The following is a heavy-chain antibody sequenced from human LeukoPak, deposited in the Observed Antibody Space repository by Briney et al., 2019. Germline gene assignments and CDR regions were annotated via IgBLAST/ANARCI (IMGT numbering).Heavy chain of an antibody. CDR2: IYSGGST. CDR1: GFTVSSNY. V-gene: IGHV3-66*01. D-gene: IGHD4-17*01. Sequence: GGSLRLSCAASGFTVSSNYMSWVRQAPGKGLEWVSVIYSGGSTYYADSVKGRFSISRDNSKNTLYLRMNSLRAEDTAVYYCARGPVATVTTWPAFDIWGQGTMVTVSS. CDR3: ARGPVATVTTWPAFDI. J-gene: IGHJ3*02.